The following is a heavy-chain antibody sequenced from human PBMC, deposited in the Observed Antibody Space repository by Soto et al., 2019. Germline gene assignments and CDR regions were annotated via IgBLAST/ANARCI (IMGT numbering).Heavy chain of an antibody. V-gene: IGHV1-69*13. CDR1: GGTFSSYA. CDR2: IIPIFGTA. CDR3: ARVSYYDSSGYYYSFDY. D-gene: IGHD3-22*01. Sequence: ASVKVSCKASGGTFSSYAISWVRQAPGQGLEWMGGIIPIFGTANYAQKFQGRVTITADESTSTAYMELSSLRAEDTAVYYCARVSYYDSSGYYYSFDYWGQGTLVTAP. J-gene: IGHJ4*02.